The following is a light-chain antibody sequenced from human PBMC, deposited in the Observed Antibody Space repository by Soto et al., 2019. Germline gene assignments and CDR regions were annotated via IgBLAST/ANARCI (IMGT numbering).Light chain of an antibody. V-gene: IGLV4-69*01. CDR1: SGHSNYD. CDR3: QTWGTGPLV. Sequence: QLVLTQSPSASASLGASVKLTCTLSSGHSNYDIAWHQQQPEKGPRYLMRLNSDGSHNKADGIPDRFSGSSSGAERYLTISSLQSDDKADYYCQTWGTGPLVFGGGTKVTVL. CDR2: LNSDGSH. J-gene: IGLJ2*01.